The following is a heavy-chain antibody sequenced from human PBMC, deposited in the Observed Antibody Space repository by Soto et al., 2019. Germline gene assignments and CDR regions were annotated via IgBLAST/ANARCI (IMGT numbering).Heavy chain of an antibody. CDR2: ISYDGSKK. V-gene: IGHV3-30-3*01. Sequence: GGSLRLSCAASGFTFSSYAMHWVRQAPGKGLEWVEVISYDGSKKYYADTVKGRLPISRDNSKNTLDLQMNSLRAEDTAVYYCARAQVPAAIRGAFDIWGQGTMVTVSS. CDR1: GFTFSSYA. D-gene: IGHD2-2*01. CDR3: ARAQVPAAIRGAFDI. J-gene: IGHJ3*02.